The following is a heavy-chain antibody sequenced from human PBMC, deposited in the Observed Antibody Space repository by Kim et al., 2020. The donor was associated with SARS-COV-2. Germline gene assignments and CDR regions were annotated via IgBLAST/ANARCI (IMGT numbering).Heavy chain of an antibody. V-gene: IGHV4-39*01. Sequence: SETLSLTCTVSGGSISSSSYYWGWIRQPPGNGLEWIGSIYYSGSTYYNPSLKSRVTISVDTSKNQFSLKLSSVTAADTAVYYCARIAVADSVDYWGQGTLVTVSS. CDR2: IYYSGST. CDR1: GGSISSSSYY. D-gene: IGHD6-19*01. CDR3: ARIAVADSVDY. J-gene: IGHJ4*02.